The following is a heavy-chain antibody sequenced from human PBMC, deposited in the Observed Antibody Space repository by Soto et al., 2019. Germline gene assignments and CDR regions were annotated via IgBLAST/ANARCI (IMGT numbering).Heavy chain of an antibody. CDR2: ISWKDDK. D-gene: IGHD1-26*01. Sequence: SGPTLVNPTQTLTLTCTFSGFSLSTSGAGVGWIRQPPGKALEWLALISWKDDKRYNPGLNSRLTITKDTSKNQVVLTMTNMDPVDKGTYFCADRYGGNYYRWYFDCWGQGTLVT. V-gene: IGHV2-5*01. J-gene: IGHJ4*02. CDR1: GFSLSTSGAG. CDR3: ADRYGGNYYRWYFDC.